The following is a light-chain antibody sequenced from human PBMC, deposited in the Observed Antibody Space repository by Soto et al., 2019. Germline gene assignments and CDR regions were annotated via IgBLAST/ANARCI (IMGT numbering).Light chain of an antibody. CDR2: DVS. CDR3: SSYTSSSTHVV. Sequence: QSALTQPASVSGSPGQSITISCTGTSSDVGGYNYVSWYQQHPGKAPKLMIYDVSNRPSGVSDRFSGSKSGNTASLPISGLQAEDEADYYCSSYTSSSTHVVFGGGTMLTVL. J-gene: IGLJ2*01. CDR1: SSDVGGYNY. V-gene: IGLV2-14*01.